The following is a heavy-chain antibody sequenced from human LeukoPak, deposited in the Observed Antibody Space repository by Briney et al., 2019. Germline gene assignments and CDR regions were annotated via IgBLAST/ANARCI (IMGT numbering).Heavy chain of an antibody. CDR1: GFTVSSNY. D-gene: IGHD5-12*01. Sequence: PGGSLRLSCAASGFTVSSNYMSWVRQAPGKGLEGVSVIYSGGSTYYADSVKGRFPLSRHNSKNTLYLQMKRLRAEDTAVYYCARQPGGYEYYFDYWGQGTLVTVSS. CDR2: IYSGGST. J-gene: IGHJ4*02. V-gene: IGHV3-53*04. CDR3: ARQPGGYEYYFDY.